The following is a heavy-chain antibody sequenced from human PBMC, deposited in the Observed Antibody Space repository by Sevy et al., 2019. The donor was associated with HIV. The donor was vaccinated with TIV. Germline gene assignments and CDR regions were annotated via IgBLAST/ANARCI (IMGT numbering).Heavy chain of an antibody. V-gene: IGHV3-72*01. CDR2: TRNKADGYTT. J-gene: IGHJ4*02. CDR3: ATHAGIAAAGRVFDY. Sequence: GGSQRLSCVASGFTFSDHYMEWVRQAPGKGLEWVGRTRNKADGYTTEYAAYVKGRFTISRDESKNSLYVQMNSLKAEDTAVYYCATHAGIAAAGRVFDYWGQGTLVTVSS. D-gene: IGHD6-13*01. CDR1: GFTFSDHY.